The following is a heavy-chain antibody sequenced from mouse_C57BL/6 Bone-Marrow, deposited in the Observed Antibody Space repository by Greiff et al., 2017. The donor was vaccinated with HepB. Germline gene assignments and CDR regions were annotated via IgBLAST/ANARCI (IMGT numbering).Heavy chain of an antibody. CDR2: INPYNGGT. V-gene: IGHV1-19*01. CDR1: GYTFTDYY. Sequence: EVQLQQSGPVLVKPGASVKMSCKASGYTFTDYYMNWVKQSHGKSLEWIGVINPYNGGTSYNQKFKGKATLTVDKSSSTAYMELNSLTSEDSAVYYCAGGGNLYYFDYWGQGTTLTVSS. J-gene: IGHJ2*01. D-gene: IGHD2-1*01. CDR3: AGGGNLYYFDY.